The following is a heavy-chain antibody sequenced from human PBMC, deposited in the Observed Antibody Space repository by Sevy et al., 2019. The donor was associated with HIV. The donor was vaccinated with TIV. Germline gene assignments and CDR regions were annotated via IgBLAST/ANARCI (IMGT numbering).Heavy chain of an antibody. Sequence: GGSLRLSCEASGFNFRSYWMSWVRRAPGKGLEWVASIYQDGTEKHYGDSLKGRFTISRDNAKNSLYLQVNSLAGEDTAVYYCAREGSSGDDRYHYYYGIDVWGQGTTVTVSS. CDR3: AREGSSGDDRYHYYYGIDV. CDR2: IYQDGTEK. V-gene: IGHV3-7*01. CDR1: GFNFRSYW. D-gene: IGHD4-17*01. J-gene: IGHJ6*02.